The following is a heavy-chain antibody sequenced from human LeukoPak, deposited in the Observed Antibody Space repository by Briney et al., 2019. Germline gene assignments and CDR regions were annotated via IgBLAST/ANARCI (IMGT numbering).Heavy chain of an antibody. J-gene: IGHJ4*02. V-gene: IGHV1-24*01. CDR2: FDPEDDET. CDR1: GYTLTELS. Sequence: ASVKVSCKVSGYTLTELSMHWVRQAPGKGLEWMGGFDPEDDETIYAQKFQGRVTMTEDTSTDTAYMELSSLRSEDTAVYYCATDTPLRYFDWLLLPARNSLSTNWVHYWGQGTLVTVSS. D-gene: IGHD3-9*01. CDR3: ATDTPLRYFDWLLLPARNSLSTNWVHY.